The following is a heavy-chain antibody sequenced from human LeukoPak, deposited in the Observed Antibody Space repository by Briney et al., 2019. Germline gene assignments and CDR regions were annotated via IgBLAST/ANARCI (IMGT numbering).Heavy chain of an antibody. CDR2: IYPGDSDT. CDR3: ARQWHCSGGTCHFDY. CDR1: GYRFTSYW. J-gene: IGHJ4*02. D-gene: IGHD2-15*01. Sequence: GESLKISCKGSGYRFTSYWIGWVRQMPGKGLEWMGIIYPGDSDTRYSPSFQGQVTISADKSISTAYVQWSSLKASDTAMYYCARQWHCSGGTCHFDYWGQGTLVTVSS. V-gene: IGHV5-51*01.